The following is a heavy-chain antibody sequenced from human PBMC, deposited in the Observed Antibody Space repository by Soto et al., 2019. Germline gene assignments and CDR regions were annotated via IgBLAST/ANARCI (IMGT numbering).Heavy chain of an antibody. CDR2: TYYRSQWYN. CDR1: GDSVSSNSAT. Sequence: QVQLQQSGPGLVKPSQTLSLTCAISGDSVSSNSATWNWIRQSPSRGLEWLGRTYYRSQWYNDYAESVKSRITINPDTCKNQFSLQLDPVTPEDTAVYYCARGRGVLSEAFHIWGRGTIVTVSS. V-gene: IGHV6-1*01. CDR3: ARGRGVLSEAFHI. D-gene: IGHD3-16*02. J-gene: IGHJ3*02.